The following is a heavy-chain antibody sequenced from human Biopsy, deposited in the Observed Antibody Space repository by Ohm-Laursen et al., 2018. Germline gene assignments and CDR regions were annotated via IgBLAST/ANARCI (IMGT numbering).Heavy chain of an antibody. Sequence: GASVKVSCKASGYTFTSYDITWVRQASGQGPEWIGWLNPVSGNSNFGQKFRGRVTVTSDTSISTAYMELGGLTSDDTATYYCGRAVRNQLLTDPWGQGTLVTVTS. CDR1: GYTFTSYD. D-gene: IGHD1-7*01. CDR2: LNPVSGNS. J-gene: IGHJ5*02. CDR3: GRAVRNQLLTDP. V-gene: IGHV1-8*01.